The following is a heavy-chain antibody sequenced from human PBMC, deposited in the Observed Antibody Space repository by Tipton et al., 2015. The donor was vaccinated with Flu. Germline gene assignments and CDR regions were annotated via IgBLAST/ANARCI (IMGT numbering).Heavy chain of an antibody. CDR3: ARRDFSNYVSEPKNWFDS. CDR2: IYYSGST. D-gene: IGHD4-11*01. CDR1: GGSISSYY. J-gene: IGHJ5*01. Sequence: TLSLTCTVSGGSISSYYWNWIRQPPGKGLEWIGYIYYSGSTNYNPSLKSRVTISVDTTKNQFSLRLSSVTAADTAVYYCARRDFSNYVSEPKNWFDSWGQGTLVTVSS. V-gene: IGHV4-59*08.